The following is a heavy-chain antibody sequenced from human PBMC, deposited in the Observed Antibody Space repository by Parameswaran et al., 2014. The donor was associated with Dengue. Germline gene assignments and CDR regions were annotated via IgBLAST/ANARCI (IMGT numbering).Heavy chain of an antibody. J-gene: IGHJ6*02. CDR2: IYSAGTTT. CDR3: AKGRWVQLDPASYYYAMDV. Sequence: VRQAPGKGLEWVSIIYSAGTTTYYADSVKGRFTISRDNSKNTLYLQMNSLRAEDTAVYYCAKGRWVQLDPASYYYAMDVWGQGTTVTVSS. D-gene: IGHD5-24*01. V-gene: IGHV3-23*03.